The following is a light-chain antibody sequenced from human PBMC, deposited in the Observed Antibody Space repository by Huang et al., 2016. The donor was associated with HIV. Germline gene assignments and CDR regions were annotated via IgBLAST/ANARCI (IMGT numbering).Light chain of an antibody. V-gene: IGKV1-39*01. CDR2: AAS. J-gene: IGKJ4*01. CDR3: QQSSNTPLT. Sequence: IQMTQSPSSLSASVGDRVTITCRASHSISRHLNWYQQKPGKAPKLLIYAASGLQSGVPSRFSGSGSGTDFTLTISSLQFEDFATYYCQQSSNTPLTFGGGTKVEIK. CDR1: HSISRH.